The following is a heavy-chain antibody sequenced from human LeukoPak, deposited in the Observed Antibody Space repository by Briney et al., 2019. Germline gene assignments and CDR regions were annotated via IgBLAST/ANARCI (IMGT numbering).Heavy chain of an antibody. CDR3: ARGYASGTYST. V-gene: IGHV4-59*12. D-gene: IGHD3-10*01. J-gene: IGHJ5*02. CDR2: IYYSGST. CDR1: GGSISSYY. Sequence: PSETLSLTCTVSGGSISSYYWSWIRQPPGKGLEWIGYIYYSGSTNYNPSLKSRVTMSIDTSNNQFSLKLNSVTAADTAVYYCARGYASGTYSTWGQGALVTVSS.